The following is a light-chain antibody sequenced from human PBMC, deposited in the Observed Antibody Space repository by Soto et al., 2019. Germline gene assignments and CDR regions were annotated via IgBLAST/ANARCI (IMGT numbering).Light chain of an antibody. CDR3: CSFASRNTYV. CDR2: DVS. CDR1: SSDVGAYNH. Sequence: QSVLNHAASVSGSPRQSIAISCTGTSSDVGAYNHFSWYQQHPGKAPQLMIFDVSNRPSGVSDRFSGSKSGNTASLTISGLQAEDEADYYCCSFASRNTYVFGSGTKVTVL. J-gene: IGLJ1*01. V-gene: IGLV2-14*01.